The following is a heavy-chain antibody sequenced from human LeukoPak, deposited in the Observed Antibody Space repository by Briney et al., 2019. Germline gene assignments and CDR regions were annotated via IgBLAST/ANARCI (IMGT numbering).Heavy chain of an antibody. V-gene: IGHV4-59*01. CDR2: IYYSGSA. CDR3: ARTGVVATSSFFDY. D-gene: IGHD5-12*01. Sequence: PSETLSLTCTVSGGSISSYYWSWIRQPPGKGLEWIGFIYYSGSANYNPSLRSRVTISVDTSKNQFSLKLTSVTAADTAVYYCARTGVVATSSFFDYWGHGTLVTVSS. J-gene: IGHJ4*01. CDR1: GGSISSYY.